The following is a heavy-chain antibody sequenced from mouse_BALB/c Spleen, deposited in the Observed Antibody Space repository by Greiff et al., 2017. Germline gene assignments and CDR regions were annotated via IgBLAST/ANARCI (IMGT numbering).Heavy chain of an antibody. Sequence: EVKLMESGPSLVKPSQTLSLTCSVTGDSITSGYWNWIRKFPGNKLEYMGYISYSGSTYYNPSLKSRISITRDTSKNQYYLQLNSVTTEDTATYYCARITTVVAHFDYWGQGTTLTVSS. V-gene: IGHV3-8*02. D-gene: IGHD1-1*01. J-gene: IGHJ2*01. CDR3: ARITTVVAHFDY. CDR1: GDSITSGY. CDR2: ISYSGST.